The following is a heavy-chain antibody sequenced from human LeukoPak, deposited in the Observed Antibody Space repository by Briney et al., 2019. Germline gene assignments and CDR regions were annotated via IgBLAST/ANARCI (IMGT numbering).Heavy chain of an antibody. CDR1: GFTFHDYG. D-gene: IGHD3-22*01. CDR2: IFWNGGTT. J-gene: IGHJ4*02. V-gene: IGHV3-20*04. Sequence: GGSLRLSCAASGFTFHDYGMSWVRQFPGKGLEWVSGIFWNGGTTGYADSVKGRFTISRDNTKNSLYLEMNSLRAEDTAVYYCARGAMYYYDSSGGDYWGQGTLVTVSS. CDR3: ARGAMYYYDSSGGDY.